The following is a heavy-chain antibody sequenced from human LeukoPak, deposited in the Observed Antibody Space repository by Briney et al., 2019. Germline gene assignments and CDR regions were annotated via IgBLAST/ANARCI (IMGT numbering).Heavy chain of an antibody. J-gene: IGHJ4*02. CDR3: ARDRVLGGIDY. V-gene: IGHV3-74*01. CDR2: MNSDGSSI. Sequence: GGSLRLSCAASGFIFSSHWMHWVRHTPGKGLGWVSRMNSDGSSITYADSVKGRFTISRDNAKNTLYLQMNSLRAEDTAVYYCARDRVLGGIDYWGQGTLVTVSS. D-gene: IGHD1-1*01. CDR1: GFIFSSHW.